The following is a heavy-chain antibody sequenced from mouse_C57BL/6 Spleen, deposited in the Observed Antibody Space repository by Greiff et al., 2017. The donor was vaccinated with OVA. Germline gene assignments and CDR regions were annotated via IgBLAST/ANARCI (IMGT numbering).Heavy chain of an antibody. CDR1: GYTFTSYW. V-gene: IGHV1-69*01. CDR2: IDPSDSYT. Sequence: VQLQQPGAELVMPGASVKLSCKASGYTFTSYWMHWVKQRPGQGLEWIGEIDPSDSYTNYNQKFKGKSTLTVDKSSSTAYMQLSSLTSEDSAVYYCARSRYYYGSSYDWYFDVWGTGTTVTVSS. CDR3: ARSRYYYGSSYDWYFDV. D-gene: IGHD1-1*01. J-gene: IGHJ1*03.